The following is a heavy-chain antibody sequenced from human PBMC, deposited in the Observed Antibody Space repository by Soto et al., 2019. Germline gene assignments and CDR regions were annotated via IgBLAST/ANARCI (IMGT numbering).Heavy chain of an antibody. V-gene: IGHV1-2*02. J-gene: IGHJ6*02. CDR3: ARDRGSGWYLTYYYYGMDV. CDR2: INPNSGGT. Sequence: ASVKVSCKASGYTFSGYYMHWVRQAPGQGLEWMGWINPNSGGTNYAQKFQGRVTMTRDTSISTAYMELSRLRSDDTAVYYCARDRGSGWYLTYYYYGMDVWGQGTTVTVSS. D-gene: IGHD6-19*01. CDR1: GYTFSGYY.